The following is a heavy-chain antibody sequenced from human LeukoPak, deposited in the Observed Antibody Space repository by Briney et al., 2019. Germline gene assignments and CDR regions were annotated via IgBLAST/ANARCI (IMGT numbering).Heavy chain of an antibody. Sequence: GGSLRLSCAASGFTFSTYAINWVRQAPGKGLEWVAVISYDGSNKYYADSVKGRFTISRDNSKNTLYLQMNSLRAEDTAEYYCARVYDSSATGAFDIWGQGTMVTVSS. CDR1: GFTFSTYA. V-gene: IGHV3-33*05. D-gene: IGHD3-22*01. CDR3: ARVYDSSATGAFDI. CDR2: ISYDGSNK. J-gene: IGHJ3*02.